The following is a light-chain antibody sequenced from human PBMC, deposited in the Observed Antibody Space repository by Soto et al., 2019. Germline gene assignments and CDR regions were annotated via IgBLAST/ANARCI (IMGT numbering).Light chain of an antibody. CDR3: QQYNDSFPYT. V-gene: IGKV1-5*03. J-gene: IGKJ2*01. Sequence: DIQMTQSPSTLSASVGDRVTITCRASQSISTWLAWYQQKPGTAPKLLIYKASTLESGVPSMFSGSRSGTAFTLTVRSLQPDDFATYYCQQYNDSFPYTFGQGTKLEIK. CDR2: KAS. CDR1: QSISTW.